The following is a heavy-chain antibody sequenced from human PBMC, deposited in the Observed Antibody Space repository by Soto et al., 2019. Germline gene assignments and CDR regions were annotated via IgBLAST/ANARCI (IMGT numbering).Heavy chain of an antibody. D-gene: IGHD3-10*01. CDR2: INHSGST. CDR1: GGSFSGYY. V-gene: IGHV4-34*01. Sequence: SETLSLTCAVYGGSFSGYYWSWIRQPPCKWLEWIGEINHSGSTNYNPSLKSRVTISVDTSKNQFSLKLSSVTAADTAVYYCARRQLLWFGENYYYGMDVWGQGTTVTVSS. J-gene: IGHJ6*02. CDR3: ARRQLLWFGENYYYGMDV.